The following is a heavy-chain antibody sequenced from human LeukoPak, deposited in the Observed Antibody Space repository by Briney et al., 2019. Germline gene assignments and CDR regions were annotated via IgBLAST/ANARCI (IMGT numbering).Heavy chain of an antibody. CDR3: ARTYSRESGYDFVFHY. CDR1: GFSFSSYG. J-gene: IGHJ4*02. D-gene: IGHD5-12*01. Sequence: GGSLRLSCAASGFSFSSYGLHWVRQAPGKGLEWISAISYDGKNIHYADSVKGRFTISRDNSRNTVYLQMNSLRVEDTAVYYCARTYSRESGYDFVFHYWGQGTRVTVSS. CDR2: ISYDGKNI. V-gene: IGHV3-33*01.